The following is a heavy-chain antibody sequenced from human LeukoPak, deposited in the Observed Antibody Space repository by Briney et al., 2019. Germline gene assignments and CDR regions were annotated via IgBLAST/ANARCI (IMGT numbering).Heavy chain of an antibody. CDR3: ARQSGSSSGLDY. CDR2: IYYSGST. D-gene: IGHD6-6*01. J-gene: IGHJ4*02. CDR1: RGSISSSSYY. Sequence: PSETLSLTCTVSRGSISSSSYYWGWIRQPPGKGLEWIGSIYYSGSTYYNPSLKSRVTISVDTSKNQFSLKLSSVTAADTAVYYCARQSGSSSGLDYWGQGTLVTVSS. V-gene: IGHV4-39*01.